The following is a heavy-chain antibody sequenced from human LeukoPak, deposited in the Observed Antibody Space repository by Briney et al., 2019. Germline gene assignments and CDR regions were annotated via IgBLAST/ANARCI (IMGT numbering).Heavy chain of an antibody. D-gene: IGHD3-10*01. CDR1: GGSISSSSYY. V-gene: IGHV4-39*07. CDR2: IYYSGST. J-gene: IGHJ6*03. Sequence: ASETLSLTCTVSGGSISSSSYYWGWIRQPPGKGLEWIGSIYYSGSTYYNPSLKSRVTISVDTSKNQFSLKLSSVTAADTAVYYCARGRGQDYYYYMDVWGKGTTVTVSS. CDR3: ARGRGQDYYYYMDV.